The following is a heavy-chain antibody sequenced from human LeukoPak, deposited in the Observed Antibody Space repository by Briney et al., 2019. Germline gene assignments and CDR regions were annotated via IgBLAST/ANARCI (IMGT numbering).Heavy chain of an antibody. CDR2: INHSGST. CDR3: ARQWLVSPLFDY. D-gene: IGHD6-19*01. V-gene: IGHV4-34*01. Sequence: PGGSLRLSCAASGFTFNTYVISWVRQAPGKGLEWIGEINHSGSTNYNPSLKSRVTISVDTSKNQLSLKLSSMTAADTAVYYCARQWLVSPLFDYWGQGTLVTVSS. CDR1: GFTFNTYV. J-gene: IGHJ4*02.